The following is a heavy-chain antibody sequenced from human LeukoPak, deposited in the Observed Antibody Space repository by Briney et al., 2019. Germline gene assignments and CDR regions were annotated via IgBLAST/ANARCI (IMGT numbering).Heavy chain of an antibody. Sequence: PSETLSLTCTVSDDSISSRTFYWGWIRQPPGRGLEWIGSFKSGDTTYYMSSLKSRVTLFVDTSRKQISLELTSVTAADTAVYYCARQRAWFGEWAFDNWGQGTLVTVSS. CDR2: FKSGDTT. J-gene: IGHJ4*02. CDR3: ARQRAWFGEWAFDN. CDR1: DDSISSRTFY. V-gene: IGHV4-39*01. D-gene: IGHD3-10*01.